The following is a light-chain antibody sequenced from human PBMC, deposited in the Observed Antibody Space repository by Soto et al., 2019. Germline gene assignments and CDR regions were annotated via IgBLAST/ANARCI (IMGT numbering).Light chain of an antibody. CDR3: QKYNSAPLT. CDR1: QGIAPY. CDR2: ATS. Sequence: DVQMTQSPSSLSAFVGDRVTITCRASQGIAPYLAWFQQKTGKVPKLLIYATSTLQSAVPSRFSGSGSGTDFTLTINSLQPEDVGTYYCQKYNSAPLTFCGGTKVEIK. V-gene: IGKV1-27*01. J-gene: IGKJ4*01.